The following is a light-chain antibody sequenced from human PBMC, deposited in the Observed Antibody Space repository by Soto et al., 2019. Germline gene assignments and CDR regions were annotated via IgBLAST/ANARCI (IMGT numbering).Light chain of an antibody. Sequence: HSLLTQPPSVSGAPGQRVTISCTGSSSNIGAGYDVHWYQQRPGTAPRLLISDDINRPSGVPDRFSGSKSGTSASLAITGLQADDEADYYCQSYDTALGGSYVFGSGTKLTVL. CDR1: SSNIGAGYD. CDR3: QSYDTALGGSYV. J-gene: IGLJ1*01. CDR2: DDI. V-gene: IGLV1-40*01.